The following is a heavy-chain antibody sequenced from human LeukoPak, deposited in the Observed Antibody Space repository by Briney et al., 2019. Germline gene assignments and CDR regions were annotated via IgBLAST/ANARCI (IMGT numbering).Heavy chain of an antibody. Sequence: SETLSLTCTVSGGSIFSYYWNWIRQSPGKGLEWVGYIYANGITTYNPSLRSRGSISIDTSRNQFSLRLTSVTAADTATYYCARRAYYDSSGYNPTAGYFDLWGRGTLVTVSS. V-gene: IGHV4-4*08. CDR2: IYANGIT. CDR1: GGSIFSYY. D-gene: IGHD3-22*01. CDR3: ARRAYYDSSGYNPTAGYFDL. J-gene: IGHJ2*01.